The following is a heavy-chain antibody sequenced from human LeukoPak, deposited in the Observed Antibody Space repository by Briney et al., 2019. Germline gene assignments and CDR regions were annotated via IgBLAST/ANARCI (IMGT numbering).Heavy chain of an antibody. CDR1: GFTVSDNF. Sequence: GGSLRLSCAASGFTVSDNFMTWVRQAPGKGLEWVSVIYVAGNTYYADSVKGRFTISRDNSKNTLYLQMNSLRAEDTAVYYCARANHGGNGDYWGQGTLVTVSS. J-gene: IGHJ4*02. CDR2: IYVAGNT. D-gene: IGHD4-23*01. V-gene: IGHV3-53*01. CDR3: ARANHGGNGDY.